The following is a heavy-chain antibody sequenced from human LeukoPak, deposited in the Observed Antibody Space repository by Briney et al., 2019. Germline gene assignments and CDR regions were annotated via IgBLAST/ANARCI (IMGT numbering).Heavy chain of an antibody. D-gene: IGHD6-13*01. V-gene: IGHV3-53*01. CDR3: ARDGLAAAADY. J-gene: IGHJ4*02. CDR1: GFTVSSNY. CDR2: IYSGGST. Sequence: GGSPRLSCAASGFTVSSNYMSWVRQAPGKGLEWVSVIYSGGSTYYADSVKGRFAISRDNSKNTVYFHMNSVRAEDTAVYYCARDGLAAAADYWGQGTLVIVSS.